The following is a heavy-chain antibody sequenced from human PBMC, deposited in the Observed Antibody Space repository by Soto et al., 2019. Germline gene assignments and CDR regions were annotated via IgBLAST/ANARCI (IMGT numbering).Heavy chain of an antibody. J-gene: IGHJ6*02. V-gene: IGHV3-49*03. D-gene: IGHD6-19*01. CDR2: IRSKAYGGTT. Sequence: GGSLRLSCTASGFTFGDYAMSWFRQAPGKGLEWVGFIRSKAYGGTTEYAASVKGRFTISRDDSKSIAYLQMNSLKTEDTAVYYCTRDSSSGWPEYYYYYGMDVWGQGTTVTVSS. CDR3: TRDSSSGWPEYYYYYGMDV. CDR1: GFTFGDYA.